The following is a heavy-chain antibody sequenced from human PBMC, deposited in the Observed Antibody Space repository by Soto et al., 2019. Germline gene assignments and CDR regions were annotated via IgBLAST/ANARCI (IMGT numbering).Heavy chain of an antibody. D-gene: IGHD6-19*01. J-gene: IGHJ6*02. V-gene: IGHV4-34*01. CDR2: INHSGST. CDR1: GGSFSGYY. Sequence: SETLSLTCAVYGGSFSGYYWSWIRQPPGKGLEWIGEINHSGSTNYNPSLKSRVTISVDTSKNQFSLKLSSVTAADTAVYYCARGSRVAGIFKDYYYYGMDVWGQGTTVTVSS. CDR3: ARGSRVAGIFKDYYYYGMDV.